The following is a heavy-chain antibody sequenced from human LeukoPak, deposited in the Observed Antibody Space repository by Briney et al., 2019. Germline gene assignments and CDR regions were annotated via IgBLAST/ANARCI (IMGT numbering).Heavy chain of an antibody. Sequence: SXTLSXTCTVSGGSISSYYWSWIRQPAGKGLEWIGRIETSGNTNYKPSLKGRVTMSVDTSKNQFSLKLSSVTAADTAVYYCARVSSSWYQDWYFDLWGRGTLVTVSS. J-gene: IGHJ2*01. D-gene: IGHD6-13*01. CDR3: ARVSSSWYQDWYFDL. CDR2: IETSGNT. CDR1: GGSISSYY. V-gene: IGHV4-4*07.